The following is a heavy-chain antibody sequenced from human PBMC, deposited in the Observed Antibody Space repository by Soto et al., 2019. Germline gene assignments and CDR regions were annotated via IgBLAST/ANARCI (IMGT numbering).Heavy chain of an antibody. CDR2: IRSKAYGKTT. CDR3: TRYTYTSRYSYFGMDV. D-gene: IGHD2-2*01. CDR1: GFTFGDYA. Sequence: GGSLRLSCTCSGFTFGDYAISWSRQAPGKXLEWVGVIRSKAYGKTTDYAASVKGRFTILRDDSKNIAYLQLNSLQSEDTGVYYCTRYTYTSRYSYFGMDVWGHGTTVTVSS. V-gene: IGHV3-49*03. J-gene: IGHJ6*02.